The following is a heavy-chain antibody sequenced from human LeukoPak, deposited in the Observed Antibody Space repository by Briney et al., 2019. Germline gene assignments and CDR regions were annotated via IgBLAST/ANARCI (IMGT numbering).Heavy chain of an antibody. CDR1: GYSFINNG. Sequence: ASVTVSCTASGYSFINNGINWVREAPGQGLEWMGWISPYNGNTNFAQKLQGRVTLTTDTSTSTAYLELRSLRSDDTAVYYCARGETRNDYWGQGTLVTVSS. CDR3: ARGETRNDY. J-gene: IGHJ4*02. V-gene: IGHV1-18*01. D-gene: IGHD3-16*01. CDR2: ISPYNGNT.